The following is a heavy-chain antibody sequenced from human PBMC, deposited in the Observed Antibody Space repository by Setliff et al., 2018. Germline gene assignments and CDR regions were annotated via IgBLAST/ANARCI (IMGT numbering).Heavy chain of an antibody. Sequence: PSETLSLTCTISGGFTSSFYWSWIRQAPGKGLEWIGYVDHSGSTNFSPSLKSRGTISVDTSKTQVSLTLTSVTAADTAVYYCARGGYNGYAVFDDWGQGALVTVSS. CDR3: ARGGYNGYAVFDD. CDR2: VDHSGST. J-gene: IGHJ4*02. D-gene: IGHD5-12*01. CDR1: GGFTSSFY. V-gene: IGHV4-59*01.